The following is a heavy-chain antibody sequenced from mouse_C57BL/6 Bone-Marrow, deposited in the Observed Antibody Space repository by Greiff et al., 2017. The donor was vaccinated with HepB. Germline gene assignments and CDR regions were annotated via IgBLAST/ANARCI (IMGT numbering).Heavy chain of an antibody. CDR3: ARRGITHWYFDV. V-gene: IGHV1-72*01. CDR2: IDPNSGGT. J-gene: IGHJ1*03. D-gene: IGHD2-4*01. CDR1: GYTFTSYW. Sequence: QVQLKQPGAELVKPGASVKLSCKASGYTFTSYWMHWVKQRPGRGLEWIGRIDPNSGGTKYNEKFKSKATLTVDKPSSTAYMQLSSLTSEDSAVYYCARRGITHWYFDVWGTGTTVTVSS.